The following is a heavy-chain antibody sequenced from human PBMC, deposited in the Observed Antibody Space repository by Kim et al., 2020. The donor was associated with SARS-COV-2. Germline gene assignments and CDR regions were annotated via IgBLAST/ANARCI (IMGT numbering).Heavy chain of an antibody. J-gene: IGHJ3*02. CDR1: GFTFSSYA. CDR3: AREGDGYSGYDLGAFDI. Sequence: GGSLRLSCAASGFTFSSYAMHWVRQAQGKGLEWVAVISYDGSNKYYADSVKGRFTISRDNSKNTLYLQMNSLRAEDTAVYYCAREGDGYSGYDLGAFDIWGQGTMVTVSS. V-gene: IGHV3-30*04. D-gene: IGHD5-12*01. CDR2: ISYDGSNK.